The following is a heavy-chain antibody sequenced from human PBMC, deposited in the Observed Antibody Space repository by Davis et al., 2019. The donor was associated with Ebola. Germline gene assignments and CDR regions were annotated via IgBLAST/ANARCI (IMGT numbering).Heavy chain of an antibody. J-gene: IGHJ4*02. CDR1: GDSISSRNW. Sequence: MPSETLSLTCAVSGDSISSRNWWSWVRQSPGKGLEWIGAIYHSGSTNYNPSLKSRVAISVDKSKNQFSLKLSSVTAADTAVYYCARRYGTTLDFWGQGTLVTVSS. D-gene: IGHD1-26*01. CDR2: IYHSGST. V-gene: IGHV4-4*02. CDR3: ARRYGTTLDF.